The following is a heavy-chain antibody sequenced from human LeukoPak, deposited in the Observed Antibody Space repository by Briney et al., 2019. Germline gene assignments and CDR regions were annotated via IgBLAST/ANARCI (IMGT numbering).Heavy chain of an antibody. Sequence: ASVNVSFTASGYTFTRYGITWVRQAPGQGLEWMGWISGYNGNTNYAQKFQGRVSMTTDTSTSTVYMELRSLRSDDTAVYYCARDDNYGSGQPDDWGQGTLVTVSS. V-gene: IGHV1-18*01. CDR1: GYTFTRYG. J-gene: IGHJ4*02. CDR3: ARDDNYGSGQPDD. D-gene: IGHD3-10*01. CDR2: ISGYNGNT.